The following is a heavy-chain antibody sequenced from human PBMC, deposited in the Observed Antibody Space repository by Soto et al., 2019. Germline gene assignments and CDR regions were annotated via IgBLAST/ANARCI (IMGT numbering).Heavy chain of an antibody. V-gene: IGHV3-48*02. J-gene: IGHJ4*01. CDR3: VRGGGVGSTWGYY. CDR1: GYTFSGYG. CDR2: ISSDETIV. Sequence: EVQVVASGGGLVQPGGSLRLSCEGFGYTFSGYGMIWVRQAPGKGLECVSSISSDETIVNYADSVKGRFTISRDSAKNKLVQQMNSLIDEDKAVYYCVRGGGVGSTWGYYWGHGAQVTGSS. D-gene: IGHD1-26*01.